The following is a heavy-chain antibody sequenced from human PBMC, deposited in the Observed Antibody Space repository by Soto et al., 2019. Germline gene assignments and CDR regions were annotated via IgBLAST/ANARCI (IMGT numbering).Heavy chain of an antibody. V-gene: IGHV3-30-3*01. Sequence: QVQLVESGGGVVQPGRSLRLSCAASGFTFSSYAMHWVRQAPGKGLEWVAVISYDGSNKYYADSVKGRFTISRDNSKNTLYLQMNSLRAEDTAVYYCARDLTYYDILTSYLDYWGQGTLVTVSS. D-gene: IGHD3-9*01. CDR3: ARDLTYYDILTSYLDY. CDR2: ISYDGSNK. J-gene: IGHJ4*02. CDR1: GFTFSSYA.